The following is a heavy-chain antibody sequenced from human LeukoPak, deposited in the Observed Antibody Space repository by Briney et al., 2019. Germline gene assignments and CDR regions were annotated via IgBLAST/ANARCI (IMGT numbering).Heavy chain of an antibody. CDR1: GFTVSSNY. CDR3: AKVMSPLPPMVRGVITAPNFDY. D-gene: IGHD3-10*01. Sequence: GGSLRLSCAASGFTVSSNYMSWVRQAPGKGLEWVSVIYSGGSTYYADSVKGRFTISRDNSKNTLYLQMNSLRAEDTAVYYCAKVMSPLPPMVRGVITAPNFDYWGQGTLVTVSS. V-gene: IGHV3-53*01. J-gene: IGHJ4*02. CDR2: IYSGGST.